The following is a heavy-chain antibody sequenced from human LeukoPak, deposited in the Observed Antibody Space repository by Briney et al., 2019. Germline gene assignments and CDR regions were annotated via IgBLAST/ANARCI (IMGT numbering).Heavy chain of an antibody. Sequence: PGGSLRLSCAASGFTFSSYAMSWVRQAPGKGLEWVSGSGSCGSTYYADSVKGRFTISRDNSKNTLYLQMNSLRAEDTAVYYCAKDFWSGYYPNYWGQGTLVTVSS. CDR2: SGSCGST. J-gene: IGHJ4*02. V-gene: IGHV3-23*01. D-gene: IGHD3-3*01. CDR1: GFTFSSYA. CDR3: AKDFWSGYYPNY.